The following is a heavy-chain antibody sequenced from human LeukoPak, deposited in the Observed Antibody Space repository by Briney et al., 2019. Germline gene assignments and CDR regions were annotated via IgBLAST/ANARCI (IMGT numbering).Heavy chain of an antibody. CDR1: GYSFTSYW. CDR2: IYPGDSDT. D-gene: IGHD3-22*01. CDR3: ARLEYYYDSSGYPFDY. Sequence: GESLKISCKGSGYSFTSYWIGWVRQMPGKGLEWMGIIYPGDSDTRYSPSFQGQVTISADKSISTAYLQWSSLKASDTAMYYCARLEYYYDSSGYPFDYWGQGTLVTVSS. V-gene: IGHV5-51*01. J-gene: IGHJ4*02.